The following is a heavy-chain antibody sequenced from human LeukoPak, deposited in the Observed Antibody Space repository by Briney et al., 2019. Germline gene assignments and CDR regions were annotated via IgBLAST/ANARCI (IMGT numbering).Heavy chain of an antibody. Sequence: GGSLRLSCAASGFTFSSYGMTWVRQAPGKGLEWVSSISGSSDRTFYADSVKGRFTISRDNSKNTLFLQMNTLRAEDTAVYYCVGFDYWGQGALVTVSS. CDR2: ISGSSDRT. V-gene: IGHV3-23*01. CDR1: GFTFSSYG. CDR3: VGFDY. J-gene: IGHJ4*02.